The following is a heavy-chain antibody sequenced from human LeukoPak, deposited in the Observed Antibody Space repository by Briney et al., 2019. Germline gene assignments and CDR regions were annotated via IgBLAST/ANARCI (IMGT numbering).Heavy chain of an antibody. Sequence: GGSLRLSCAASGFTFSSYAMHWVRQAPGKGLEWVAVISYDGSNKYYADSVKGRFTISRDNSRNTLYLQMNSLRAEDTAMYYCARPTTGSSWSNPYYYYGMDVWGKGTTVTVSS. CDR1: GFTFSSYA. CDR2: ISYDGSNK. J-gene: IGHJ6*04. D-gene: IGHD6-13*01. CDR3: ARPTTGSSWSNPYYYYGMDV. V-gene: IGHV3-30*04.